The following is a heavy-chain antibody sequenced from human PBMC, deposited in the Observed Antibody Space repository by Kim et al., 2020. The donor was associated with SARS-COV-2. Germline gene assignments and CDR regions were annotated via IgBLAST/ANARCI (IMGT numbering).Heavy chain of an antibody. Sequence: SETLSLTCTVSGGSISSSSYYWGWIRQPPGKGLEWIGSIYYSGSTYYNPSLKSRVTISVDTSKNQFSLKLSSVTAADTAVYYCARVDYDILTGPTANWFDPWGQGTLVTVSS. J-gene: IGHJ5*02. D-gene: IGHD3-9*01. CDR2: IYYSGST. CDR3: ARVDYDILTGPTANWFDP. V-gene: IGHV4-39*07. CDR1: GGSISSSSYY.